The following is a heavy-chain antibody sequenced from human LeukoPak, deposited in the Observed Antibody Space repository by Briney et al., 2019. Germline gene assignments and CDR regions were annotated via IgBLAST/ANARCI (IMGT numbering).Heavy chain of an antibody. CDR1: GYTFTGYY. V-gene: IGHV1-2*02. J-gene: IGHJ4*02. CDR2: INPNTGGT. CDR3: AREGIVVVVAAFDY. D-gene: IGHD2-15*01. Sequence: ASVKVSCKASGYTFTGYYMHWVRQAPGQGLEWMGWINPNTGGTNYAQKFQDRVTMTRDTSISTAYMELSRLRSDDTAVYYCAREGIVVVVAAFDYWGQGTLVTVSS.